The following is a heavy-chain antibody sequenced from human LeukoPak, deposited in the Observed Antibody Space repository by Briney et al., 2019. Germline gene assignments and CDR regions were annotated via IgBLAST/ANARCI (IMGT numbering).Heavy chain of an antibody. D-gene: IGHD2-2*02. CDR2: INHSGST. J-gene: IGHJ4*02. CDR1: GGSFSGYY. V-gene: IGHV4-34*01. Sequence: SETLSLTCAVYGGSFSGYYWSWIRQPPGKGLEWIGEINHSGSTNYNPSLKSRVTISVDTSKNQFSLKLSSVTAADTAVYYCARPSRYCSATSCYSPFDSWGQGTLVTVSS. CDR3: ARPSRYCSATSCYSPFDS.